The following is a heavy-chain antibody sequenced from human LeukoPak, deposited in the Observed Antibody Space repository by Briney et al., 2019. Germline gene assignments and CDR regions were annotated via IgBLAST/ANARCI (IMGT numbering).Heavy chain of an antibody. V-gene: IGHV1-2*02. CDR2: INPNSGDT. CDR3: AREGGDSSGGDY. D-gene: IGHD6-25*01. CDR1: GYTFTGYH. Sequence: GASVKVSCKASGYTFTGYHMHWVRQAPGQGLEWMGSINPNSGDTNYAQKLQGRVTMTTDTSTSTAYMELRSLRSDDTAVYYCAREGGDSSGGDYWGQGTLVTVSS. J-gene: IGHJ4*02.